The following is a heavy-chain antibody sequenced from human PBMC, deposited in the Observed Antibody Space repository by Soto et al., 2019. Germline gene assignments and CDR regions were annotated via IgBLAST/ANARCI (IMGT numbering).Heavy chain of an antibody. CDR3: APTPHPVWSAISGMDV. CDR2: IIPIFGTA. CDR1: GGTFSSYA. V-gene: IGHV1-69*14. Sequence: QVQLVQSGAEVKKPGSSVKVSCKASGGTFSSYAISWVRQAPGQGLEWMGGIIPIFGTANYAQKFQGRVTITADKSPSPAYMELSSLRSEDTAVYYCAPTPHPVWSAISGMDVWGQGTTVTVSS. D-gene: IGHD3-3*01. J-gene: IGHJ6*02.